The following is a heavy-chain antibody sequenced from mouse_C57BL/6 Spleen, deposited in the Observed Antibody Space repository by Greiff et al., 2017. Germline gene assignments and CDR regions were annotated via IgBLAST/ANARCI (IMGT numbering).Heavy chain of an antibody. V-gene: IGHV1-61*01. CDR3: ARNYDYDGGYFDV. CDR1: GYTFTSYW. CDR2: IYPSDSET. Sequence: VQLQQPGAELVRPGSSVKLSCKASGYTFTSYWMDWVKQRPGQGLEWIGNIYPSDSETHYNQKFKDKATLTVDKSSSTAYMQLSSLTSEDSAVXYWARNYDYDGGYFDVWGTGTTVTVSS. J-gene: IGHJ1*03. D-gene: IGHD2-4*01.